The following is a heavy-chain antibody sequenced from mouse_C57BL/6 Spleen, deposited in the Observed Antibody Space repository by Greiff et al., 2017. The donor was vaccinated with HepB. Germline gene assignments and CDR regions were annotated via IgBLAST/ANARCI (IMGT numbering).Heavy chain of an antibody. CDR3: ARRAPYGRSHYFGY. Sequence: VQLQQSGAELVKPGASVKISCKASGYAFSSYWMNWVKQRPGKGLEWIGQIYPGDGDTNYNGKFKGKATLTADKSSSTAYMQLSSLTSEDSAVYFCARRAPYGRSHYFGYWGQGTTLTVSS. CDR1: GYAFSSYW. J-gene: IGHJ2*01. V-gene: IGHV1-80*01. CDR2: IYPGDGDT. D-gene: IGHD1-1*01.